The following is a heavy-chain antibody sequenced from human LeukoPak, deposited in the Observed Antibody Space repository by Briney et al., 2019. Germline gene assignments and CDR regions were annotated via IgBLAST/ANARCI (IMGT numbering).Heavy chain of an antibody. Sequence: GGSLRLSCAASGFTFGGYWMHWVRQAPGKGLVWVSRINSDGSSTSYADSVKGRFTISRDNAKNTLYLQMNSLRAEDTAVYYCAIHDIVVVPAGNRFDYWGQGTLVTVSS. J-gene: IGHJ4*02. CDR2: INSDGSST. CDR3: AIHDIVVVPAGNRFDY. D-gene: IGHD2-2*01. V-gene: IGHV3-74*01. CDR1: GFTFGGYW.